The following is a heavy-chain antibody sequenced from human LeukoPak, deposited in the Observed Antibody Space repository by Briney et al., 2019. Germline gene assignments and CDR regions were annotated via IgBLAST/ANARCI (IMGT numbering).Heavy chain of an antibody. D-gene: IGHD3-9*01. J-gene: IGHJ3*02. CDR1: GYTFTSYD. Sequence: GASVKVSCKASGYTFTSYDINWVRQATGQGLEWMGWMNPNSGNTGYAQKFQGRVTMTRNTSISTAYMELSSLRSEDTAVYYCARSFAVRYFDWFSERRVDAFDIWGQGTMVTVSS. V-gene: IGHV1-8*01. CDR3: ARSFAVRYFDWFSERRVDAFDI. CDR2: MNPNSGNT.